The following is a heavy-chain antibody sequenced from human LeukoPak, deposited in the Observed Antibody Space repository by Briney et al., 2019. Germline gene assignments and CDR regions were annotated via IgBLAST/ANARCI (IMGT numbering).Heavy chain of an antibody. D-gene: IGHD2-21*01. CDR2: ISSSSTSI. CDR3: AREFNVVGNFDY. CDR1: GFLFSDFIDHT. Sequence: GGSLRLSCADSGFLFSDFIDHTMVWVRQAPGKGLEWVSYISSSSTSISYADSVRGRFSISRDNAQRSLYLHMNSLRDEDTAVYYCAREFNVVGNFDYWGQGTLVIVSS. V-gene: IGHV3-21*01. J-gene: IGHJ4*02.